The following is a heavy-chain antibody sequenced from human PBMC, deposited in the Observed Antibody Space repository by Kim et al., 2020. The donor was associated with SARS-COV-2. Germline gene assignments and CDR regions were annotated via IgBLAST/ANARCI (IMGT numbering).Heavy chain of an antibody. CDR3: AKLYYDRPFDY. V-gene: IGHV4-34*01. Sequence: TNYNPPPKRRVNISVDTSKNHFSLKLSSVTAADTAVYYCAKLYYDRPFDYWGQGTLVTVSS. J-gene: IGHJ4*02. CDR2: T. D-gene: IGHD3-22*01.